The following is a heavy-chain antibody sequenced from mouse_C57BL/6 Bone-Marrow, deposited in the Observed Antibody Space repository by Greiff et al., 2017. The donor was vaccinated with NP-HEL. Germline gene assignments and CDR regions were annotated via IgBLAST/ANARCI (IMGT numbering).Heavy chain of an antibody. V-gene: IGHV6-3*01. J-gene: IGHJ3*01. CDR3: TKGSSYEVAWFAY. D-gene: IGHD1-1*01. Sequence: EVKLVESGGGLVQPGGSMKLSCVASGFTFSNYWMNWVRQSPEKGLEWVAQIRLKSDNYATHYAESVKGRFTISRDDSKSSVYLQMNNLRAEDTGIYYCTKGSSYEVAWFAYWGQGTLVTVSA. CDR1: GFTFSNYW. CDR2: IRLKSDNYAT.